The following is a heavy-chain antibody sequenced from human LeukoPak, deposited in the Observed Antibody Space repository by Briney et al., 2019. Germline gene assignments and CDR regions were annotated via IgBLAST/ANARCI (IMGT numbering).Heavy chain of an antibody. J-gene: IGHJ4*02. CDR1: GFTFSNAW. CDR2: IKSKTDGGTT. D-gene: IGHD4-17*01. V-gene: IGHV3-15*01. CDR3: ARDPAHYLRYGYFDY. Sequence: GGSLRLSCAASGFTFSNAWMSWVRQAPGKGLEWVGRIKSKTDGGTTDYAAPVKGRFTISRDDSKNTLYLQMNSLRAEDSALYYCARDPAHYLRYGYFDYWGQGTLVTVSS.